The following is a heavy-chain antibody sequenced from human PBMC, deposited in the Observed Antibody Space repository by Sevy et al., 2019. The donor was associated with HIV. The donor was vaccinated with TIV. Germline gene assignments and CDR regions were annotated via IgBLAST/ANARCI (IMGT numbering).Heavy chain of an antibody. Sequence: LSLTCAVSGFSFDSYGMTWVRQAPGKGLEWVSGISGSGTRTYYADSVKGRFIISRDNSKNTLYLQMNSLRSEDTGIYYCAKGGGGHYDPDEIGYYFYYYNMDVWGKGTTVTVSS. V-gene: IGHV3-23*01. CDR1: GFSFDSYG. D-gene: IGHD3-22*01. CDR3: AKGGGGHYDPDEIGYYFYYYNMDV. CDR2: ISGSGTRT. J-gene: IGHJ6*03.